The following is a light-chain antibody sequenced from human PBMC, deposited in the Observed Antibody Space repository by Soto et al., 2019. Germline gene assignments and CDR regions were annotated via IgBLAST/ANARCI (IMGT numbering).Light chain of an antibody. J-gene: IGKJ4*01. CDR3: QQYNNWPLT. CDR2: DAY. V-gene: IGKV3-15*01. Sequence: EIVMTQSPATLSVSPGERATLSCRASQSVYSNLAWYQQKPGQAPRLLIYDAYTRATGISARLSGSGSGTELTLTISSLQSEDFAVYYCQQYNNWPLTFGGGTKVEIK. CDR1: QSVYSN.